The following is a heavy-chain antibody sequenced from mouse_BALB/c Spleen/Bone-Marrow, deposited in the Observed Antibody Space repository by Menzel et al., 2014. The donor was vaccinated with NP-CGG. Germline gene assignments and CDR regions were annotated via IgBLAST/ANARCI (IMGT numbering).Heavy chain of an antibody. CDR1: GFTFSSFG. CDR2: ISSGSSTI. V-gene: IGHV5-17*02. CDR3: ARSPYDYSAMDY. J-gene: IGHJ4*01. Sequence: EVKLMESGGGLVQPGGSRKLSCAASGFTFSSFGMHWVRQAPEKGLEWVAYISSGSSTIYYADTVKGRFTISRDNPKNXLFLQMTSLKSEDTAMYYCARSPYDYSAMDYWGQGTSVTVSS.